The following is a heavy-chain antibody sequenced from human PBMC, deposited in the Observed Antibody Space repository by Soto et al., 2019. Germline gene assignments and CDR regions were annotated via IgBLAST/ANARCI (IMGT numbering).Heavy chain of an antibody. CDR1: GFSLSSSRMC. Sequence: SGPTLVNPTQTLTLTCTFSGFSLSSSRMCVSWIRQPPGKALEWLALIAWDDDKYYNTSLKTRLTISKDTSKNQVVLTMTNMDPVDTATYFCARSTDLGAFLYFDYWGQGTLVTVSS. J-gene: IGHJ4*02. CDR2: IAWDDDK. CDR3: ARSTDLGAFLYFDY. D-gene: IGHD3-16*01. V-gene: IGHV2-70*01.